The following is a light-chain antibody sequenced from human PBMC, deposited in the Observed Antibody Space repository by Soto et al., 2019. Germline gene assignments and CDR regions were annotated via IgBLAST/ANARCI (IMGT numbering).Light chain of an antibody. V-gene: IGKV3-20*01. J-gene: IGKJ1*01. CDR3: QQYGSSLWT. CDR1: QSVSNSY. CDR2: GAS. Sequence: EIVLTQSPGTLSLSPGERATLSCRASQSVSNSYLAWYQQKPGQAPRLLIYGASSRATGIPDRFSGSGSGTDFTLTISRLEPEDFAVFYCQQYGSSLWTFDQGTKVEIK.